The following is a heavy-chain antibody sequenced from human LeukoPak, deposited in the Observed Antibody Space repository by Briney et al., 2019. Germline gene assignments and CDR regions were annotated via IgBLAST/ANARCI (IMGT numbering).Heavy chain of an antibody. J-gene: IGHJ6*02. D-gene: IGHD3-3*01. Sequence: SETLSLTCAVYGGSFSGYYWSWIRQPPGKGLEWIGEINHSGSTNYNPSLKSRVTISVDTSKNQFSLKLSSVTAADTAVYYCATTTIFGEDDYYYYYGMDVWGQGTTVTVSS. CDR3: ATTTIFGEDDYYYYYGMDV. CDR1: GGSFSGYY. V-gene: IGHV4-34*01. CDR2: INHSGST.